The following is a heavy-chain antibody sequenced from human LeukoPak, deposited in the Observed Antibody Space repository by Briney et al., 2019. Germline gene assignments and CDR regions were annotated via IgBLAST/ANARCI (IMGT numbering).Heavy chain of an antibody. J-gene: IGHJ6*02. CDR3: AKTLPGYYYYGMDV. CDR2: IIPILGIA. Sequence: SVKVSCKASGGTFSSYAISWVRQAPGQGLEWMGRIIPILGIANYAQKFQGRVTITADKSTSTAYMELSSLRSEDTAVYYCAKTLPGYYYYGMDVWGQGTTVTVS. V-gene: IGHV1-69*04. CDR1: GGTFSSYA.